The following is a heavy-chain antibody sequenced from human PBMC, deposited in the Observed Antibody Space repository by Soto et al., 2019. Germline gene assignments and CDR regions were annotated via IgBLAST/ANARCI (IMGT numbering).Heavy chain of an antibody. CDR2: IYSGGST. V-gene: IGHV3-53*01. CDR1: GFTVSSNY. J-gene: IGHJ4*02. Sequence: VGSLRLSCAASGFTVSSNYMSWVRQAPGKGLEWVSVIYSGGSTYYADSVKGRFTISRDNSKNTLYLQMNSLRAEDTAVYYCAKQHPEELWFGELIQSKFWDQGTMVSVSA. D-gene: IGHD3-10*01. CDR3: AKQHPEELWFGELIQSKF.